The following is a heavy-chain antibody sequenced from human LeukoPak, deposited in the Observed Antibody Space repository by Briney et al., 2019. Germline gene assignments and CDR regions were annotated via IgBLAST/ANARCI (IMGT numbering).Heavy chain of an antibody. D-gene: IGHD5-24*01. CDR3: ARRDGYGAYDI. V-gene: IGHV5-51*01. CDR2: IYPGDSDT. J-gene: IGHJ3*02. CDR1: GYSFTNYW. Sequence: GESLNICSKCSGYSFTNYWIGCVRQMPGKSLEWMGIIYPGDSDTRYSPSFQGQVTISTDKSISTAYLQWSSLKASDTAMYYCARRDGYGAYDIWGLGTMVTVSS.